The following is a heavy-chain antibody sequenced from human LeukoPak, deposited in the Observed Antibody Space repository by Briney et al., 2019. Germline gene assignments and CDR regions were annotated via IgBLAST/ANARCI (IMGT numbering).Heavy chain of an antibody. V-gene: IGHV3-23*01. CDR1: GLTFSSYA. CDR2: ISGSGGNT. D-gene: IGHD3-22*01. CDR3: AKGGRWDYYDSSH. Sequence: GGSMTLSCAASGLTFSSYAMTWVRQAPGKGREWVSGISGSGGNTYYADSVKGRFTISRDNSKNTLYLQMNSLRVEDTAVYYCAKGGRWDYYDSSHWGQGTMVTVSS. J-gene: IGHJ3*01.